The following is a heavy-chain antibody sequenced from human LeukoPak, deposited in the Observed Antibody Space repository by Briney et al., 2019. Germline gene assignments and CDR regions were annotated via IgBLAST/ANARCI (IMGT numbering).Heavy chain of an antibody. CDR3: ARSWWELPNFFDP. V-gene: IGHV3-53*01. CDR1: GFTVSSFY. D-gene: IGHD1-26*01. J-gene: IGHJ5*02. Sequence: GGSLRLSCAASGFTVSSFYMSWVRQAPGKGLEWVSVIYRGGNTYYADSVKGRFTISRDSSRSTLYLQMNSLRAEDTAIYYCARSWWELPNFFDPWGQGTLVTVSS. CDR2: IYRGGNT.